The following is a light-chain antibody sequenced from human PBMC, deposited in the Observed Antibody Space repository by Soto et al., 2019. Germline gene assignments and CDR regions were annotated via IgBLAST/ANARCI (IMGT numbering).Light chain of an antibody. Sequence: AIRMTQSPSSFSASTGDRVTSTCRASQVISSDLAWYQQKPGKAAKPLIYAASTLQSGVPSRIIGSGSETDFTLTLSCLKSEDFATYYYQQYYSYPPVFGPGTKVHIK. CDR1: QVISSD. V-gene: IGKV1-8*01. CDR3: QQYYSYPPV. J-gene: IGKJ3*01. CDR2: AAS.